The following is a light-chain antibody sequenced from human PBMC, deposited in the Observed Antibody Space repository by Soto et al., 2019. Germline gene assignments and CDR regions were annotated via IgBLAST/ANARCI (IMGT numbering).Light chain of an antibody. Sequence: DIEVTQSPGTLSLSPGERATLSCRASQSVSSTYLAWYQQKPGQPPRLIIYGASSRATGSPDRFSGSGSGTDFTRTISRLEPEDFAVFYCQLYGRSFGQGTNLEIK. J-gene: IGKJ2*03. V-gene: IGKV3-20*01. CDR3: QLYGRS. CDR2: GAS. CDR1: QSVSSTY.